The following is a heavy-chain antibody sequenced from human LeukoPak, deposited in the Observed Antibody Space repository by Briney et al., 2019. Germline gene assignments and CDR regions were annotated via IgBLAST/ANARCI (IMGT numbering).Heavy chain of an antibody. CDR3: AGPYYDSSGYIWYFDY. CDR1: GGSISSSSYY. V-gene: IGHV4-39*01. Sequence: SETLSLTCTVSGGSISSSSYYWGWIRQPPGKGLEWIGSIYYNGNTYYSPSLRSRVTISIDTSKNQFSLKLSSVTAADTAVYYCAGPYYDSSGYIWYFDYWGQGTLVTVSS. J-gene: IGHJ4*02. D-gene: IGHD3-22*01. CDR2: IYYNGNT.